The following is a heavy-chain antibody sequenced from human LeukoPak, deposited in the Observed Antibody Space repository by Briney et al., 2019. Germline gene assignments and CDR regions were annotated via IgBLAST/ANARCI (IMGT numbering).Heavy chain of an antibody. CDR3: ARDYSGSSLY. V-gene: IGHV3-53*01. CDR2: IYSGGST. CDR1: EFTVSSNY. J-gene: IGHJ4*02. Sequence: GGSLRLSCAASEFTVSSNYMSWVRQAPGKGLEWVSVIYSGGSTYYADSVKGRFTISRDNSKNTLYLQMNSLRAEDTAVYYCARDYSGSSLYWGQGTLVTVSS. D-gene: IGHD1-26*01.